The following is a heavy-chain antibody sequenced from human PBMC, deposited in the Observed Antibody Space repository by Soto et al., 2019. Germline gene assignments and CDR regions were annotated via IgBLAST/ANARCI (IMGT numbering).Heavy chain of an antibody. J-gene: IGHJ5*02. D-gene: IGHD3-16*02. CDR1: GYTFTSNS. CDR2: ISPYNGET. CDR3: ARVWGSYRAPSGGAGFDP. V-gene: IGHV1-18*04. Sequence: QVQLVQSGAELKKPGASVKVSCAASGYTFTSNSITWVRQAPGQGLERMDRISPYNGETSYAEKFQGRLTITTDTSTSTAYMELRSLRSDDTAVDYCARVWGSYRAPSGGAGFDPWCQGTLVTVSS.